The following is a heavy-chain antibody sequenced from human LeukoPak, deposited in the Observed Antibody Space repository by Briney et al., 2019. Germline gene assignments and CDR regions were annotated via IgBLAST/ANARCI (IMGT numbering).Heavy chain of an antibody. CDR1: GDSISGSSNY. J-gene: IGHJ4*02. V-gene: IGHV4-39*01. CDR2: IYYSGST. Sequence: SETLSLTGTGSGDSISGSSNYWGWIRQPPGKGLEWIGSIYYSGSTYYNPSLKSRVNISVDTSKNQFSLKLSSVTAADTAVYYCARLIGLGEVSPYFDFWGQGRLVTVSS. CDR3: ARLIGLGEVSPYFDF. D-gene: IGHD3-16*02.